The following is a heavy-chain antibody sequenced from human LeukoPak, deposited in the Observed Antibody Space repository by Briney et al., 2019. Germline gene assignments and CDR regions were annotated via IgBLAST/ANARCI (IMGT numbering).Heavy chain of an antibody. Sequence: GESLQISCKGSGYSFSGYWIGWVRQLPGKGLEWMGIIYPANFDTRYSPSFRGQVTISADKSISTAYLQWSSLKASDTAMYSCARLSSGAYGDYACDYWGQGTLVTVSS. CDR2: IYPANFDT. CDR3: ARLSSGAYGDYACDY. D-gene: IGHD4-17*01. J-gene: IGHJ4*02. V-gene: IGHV5-51*01. CDR1: GYSFSGYW.